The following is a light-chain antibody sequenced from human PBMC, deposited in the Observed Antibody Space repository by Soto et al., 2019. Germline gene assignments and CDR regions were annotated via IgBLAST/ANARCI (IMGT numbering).Light chain of an antibody. Sequence: DIHMTHSPSALSASVGDRVTITCQASQDISDVLNWYQQQPGKAPKVLIYDASKLQTGVPSRFSGRGSGKDFTFTISSLQPDDSGTYYCQQFYDLPITFGQGTRLEIK. V-gene: IGKV1-33*01. CDR2: DAS. CDR1: QDISDV. CDR3: QQFYDLPIT. J-gene: IGKJ5*01.